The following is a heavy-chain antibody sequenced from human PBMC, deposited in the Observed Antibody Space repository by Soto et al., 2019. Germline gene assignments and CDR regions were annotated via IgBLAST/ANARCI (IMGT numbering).Heavy chain of an antibody. CDR1: GFTFSSYS. CDR2: ISSSSSTI. CDR3: ARERVLYDSSGFAFDY. D-gene: IGHD3-22*01. J-gene: IGHJ4*02. Sequence: GGSLRLSCAASGFTFSSYSMNWVRQAPGKGLEWVSYISSSSSTIYYADSVKGRFTISRDNAKNSLYLQMNSLRAEDTAVYYCARERVLYDSSGFAFDYWGQGTLVTVSS. V-gene: IGHV3-48*01.